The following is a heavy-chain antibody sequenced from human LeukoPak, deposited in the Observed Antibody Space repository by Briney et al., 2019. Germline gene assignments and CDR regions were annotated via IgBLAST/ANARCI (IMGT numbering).Heavy chain of an antibody. CDR3: ARDSAYDFWSGYYAGTHDAFDI. CDR1: GGSISSYY. Sequence: PSETLSLTCTVSGGSISSYYWSWIRQPPGKGLEWIGYIYYSGSTNYNPSLKSRVTISVDTSKNQFSLKLSSVTAADTAVYYCARDSAYDFWSGYYAGTHDAFDIWGQGTMVTVSS. D-gene: IGHD3-3*01. J-gene: IGHJ3*02. CDR2: IYYSGST. V-gene: IGHV4-59*01.